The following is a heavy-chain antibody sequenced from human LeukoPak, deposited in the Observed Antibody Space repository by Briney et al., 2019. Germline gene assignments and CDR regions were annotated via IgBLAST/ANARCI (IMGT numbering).Heavy chain of an antibody. Sequence: PSETLSLTCTVSGGSISSSSYYWGWIRQPPGKGLEWIGSIYYSGSTYYNPSLKSRVTISVDTSKNQFSLKLSSVTAADTAVYYCARPVRGVNAFDIWGQGTMVTVSS. J-gene: IGHJ3*02. V-gene: IGHV4-39*01. CDR3: ARPVRGVNAFDI. CDR2: IYYSGST. D-gene: IGHD3-10*02. CDR1: GGSISSSSYY.